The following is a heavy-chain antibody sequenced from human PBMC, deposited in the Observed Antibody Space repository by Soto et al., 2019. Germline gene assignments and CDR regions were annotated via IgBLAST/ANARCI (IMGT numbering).Heavy chain of an antibody. Sequence: EVQLVESGGGLVQPGGSLRLSCAASGFTFSSYWMSWVRQAPGKGLEWVANIKQDGSEKYYVDSVKGRFTISRDNAKNSLYLQMNSLRAEDTAVYYCARELNSSSYRVYYGMDVWGQGTTVTVSS. CDR3: ARELNSSSYRVYYGMDV. D-gene: IGHD6-6*01. V-gene: IGHV3-7*05. CDR2: IKQDGSEK. CDR1: GFTFSSYW. J-gene: IGHJ6*02.